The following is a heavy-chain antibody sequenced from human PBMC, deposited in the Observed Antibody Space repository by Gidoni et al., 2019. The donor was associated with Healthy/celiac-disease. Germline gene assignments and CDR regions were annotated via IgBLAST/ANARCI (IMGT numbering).Heavy chain of an antibody. D-gene: IGHD6-13*01. CDR2: ISYDGSNK. J-gene: IGHJ4*02. CDR3: AKAPAAATDY. V-gene: IGHV3-30*18. CDR1: GFTVSSYG. Sequence: QVQLVESGGGVVQPGRSLRLFFAASGFTVSSYGMHWVRQAPGKGLEWVAVISYDGSNKYYEDSVKGRFTISRDNSKNTLDLQMNSLRAEDTAVYYCAKAPAAATDYWGQGTLVTVSS.